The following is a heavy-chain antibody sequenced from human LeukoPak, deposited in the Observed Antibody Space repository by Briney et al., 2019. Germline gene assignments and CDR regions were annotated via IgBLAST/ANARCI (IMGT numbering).Heavy chain of an antibody. CDR1: GGSISSGDYY. CDR2: IYYSGST. V-gene: IGHV4-30-4*01. Sequence: SQTLSLTCTVSGGSISSGDYYWSWIRQPPGKGLERIGYIYYSGSTYYNPPLKSRVTISVDTSKNQFSLKLSSVTAADTAVYYCARYSSSSSGGYWGQGTLVTVSS. D-gene: IGHD6-6*01. CDR3: ARYSSSSSGGY. J-gene: IGHJ4*02.